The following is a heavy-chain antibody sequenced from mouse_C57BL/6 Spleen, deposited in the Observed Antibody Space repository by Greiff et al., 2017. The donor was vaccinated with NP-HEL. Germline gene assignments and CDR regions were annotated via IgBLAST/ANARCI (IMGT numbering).Heavy chain of an antibody. CDR3: ARGSVSDY. Sequence: DVMLVESGGGLVKPGGSLKLSCAASGFTFSDYGMHWVRQAPEKGLEWVAYISSGSSTIYYADTVKGRFTISRDTAKNTLFLQMTSLRSEDTAMYYCARGSVSDYWGQGTTLTVSS. CDR2: ISSGSSTI. V-gene: IGHV5-17*01. J-gene: IGHJ2*01. CDR1: GFTFSDYG.